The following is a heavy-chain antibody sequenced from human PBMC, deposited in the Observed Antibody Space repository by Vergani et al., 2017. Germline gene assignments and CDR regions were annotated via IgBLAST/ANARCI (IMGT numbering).Heavy chain of an antibody. CDR2: IIHIFGIA. J-gene: IGHJ4*02. CDR3: AKDRYCSSTSCGKFDY. V-gene: IGHV1-69*17. CDR1: GGTFSSYA. Sequence: QVQLVQSGAEVKKPGSSVKVSCKASGGTFSSYAISWVRQAPGQGLEWMGGIIHIFGIANYAQKFQGRVTITADKSTSTAYMELSSLRSEDTAVYYCAKDRYCSSTSCGKFDYWGQGTLVTVSS. D-gene: IGHD2-2*01.